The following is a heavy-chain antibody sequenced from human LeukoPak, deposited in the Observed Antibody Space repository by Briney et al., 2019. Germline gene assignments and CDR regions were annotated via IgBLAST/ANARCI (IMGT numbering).Heavy chain of an antibody. D-gene: IGHD3-22*01. CDR2: IYYSGST. V-gene: IGHV4-59*01. CDR1: GGSISGYY. Sequence: SETLSLTCTVSGGSISGYYWSWIRQPPRKGLEWIGYIYYSGSTNYNPSLKSRVTISVDTSKNQFSLKLSSVTAADTAVYYCARGTYYYDRPLDYWGQGTLVTVSS. J-gene: IGHJ4*02. CDR3: ARGTYYYDRPLDY.